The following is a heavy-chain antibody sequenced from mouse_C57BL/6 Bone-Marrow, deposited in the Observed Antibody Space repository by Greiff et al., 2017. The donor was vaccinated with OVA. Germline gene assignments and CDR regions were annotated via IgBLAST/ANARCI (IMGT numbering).Heavy chain of an antibody. J-gene: IGHJ3*01. Sequence: VHVKQSGAELVRPGASVKLSCTASGFNIKDDYMHWVKQRPEQGLEWIGWIDPENGDTEYASKFQGKATITADTSSNTAYLQLSSLTSEDTAVYYCTTTYGPFAYWGQGTLVTVSA. D-gene: IGHD1-1*02. CDR2: IDPENGDT. CDR1: GFNIKDDY. CDR3: TTTYGPFAY. V-gene: IGHV14-4*01.